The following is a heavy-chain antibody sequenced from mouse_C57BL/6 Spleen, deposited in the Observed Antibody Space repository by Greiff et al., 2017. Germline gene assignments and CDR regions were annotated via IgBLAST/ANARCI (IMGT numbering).Heavy chain of an antibody. V-gene: IGHV1-72*01. CDR3: ARWDYDYDGAMDY. D-gene: IGHD2-4*01. CDR1: GYTFTSYW. J-gene: IGHJ4*01. Sequence: QVQLKQPGAELVKPGASVKLSCKASGYTFTSYWMHWVKQRPGRGLEWIGRIDPNSGGTKYNEKFKSKATLTVDKPSSTAYMQLSSLPSEDSAVYYCARWDYDYDGAMDYWGQGTSVTVSS. CDR2: IDPNSGGT.